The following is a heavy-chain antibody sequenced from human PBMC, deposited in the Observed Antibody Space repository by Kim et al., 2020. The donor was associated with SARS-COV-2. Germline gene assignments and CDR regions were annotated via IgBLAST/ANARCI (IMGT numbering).Heavy chain of an antibody. Sequence: VKGRFTNSRDIAKNTLYLQMNSLRAEDTAVYYCAQGNIAAAGIDEYYFDYWGQGTLVTVCS. CDR3: AQGNIAAAGIDEYYFDY. J-gene: IGHJ4*02. V-gene: IGHV3-23*01. D-gene: IGHD6-13*01.